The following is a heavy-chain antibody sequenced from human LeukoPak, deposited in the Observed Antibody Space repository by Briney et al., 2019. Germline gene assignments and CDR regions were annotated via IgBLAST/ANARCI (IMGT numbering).Heavy chain of an antibody. CDR3: ASSAEGDYGMDV. CDR1: GYTFTSYY. V-gene: IGHV1-46*01. D-gene: IGHD1-26*01. CDR2: INPSGGST. J-gene: IGHJ6*02. Sequence: ASVKVSCTASGYTFTSYYMHWVRQAPGQGLEWMGIINPSGGSTSYAQKFQGRVTMTRDTSTSTVYMELSSLRSEDTAVYYCASSAEGDYGMDVWGQGTTVTVSS.